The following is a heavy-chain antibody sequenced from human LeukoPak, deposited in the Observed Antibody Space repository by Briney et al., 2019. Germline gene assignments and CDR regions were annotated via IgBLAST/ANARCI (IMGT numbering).Heavy chain of an antibody. Sequence: PSETLSLTCTVSGGSISSGDYYWSWIRQPPGKGLEWIGYIYYSGSTYYNPSLKSRVTISVDTSKNQFSLKLSSVTAADTAVYYCARGLQDSSGYLEEVWGQGTLVTVSS. D-gene: IGHD3-22*01. J-gene: IGHJ4*02. V-gene: IGHV4-30-4*01. CDR2: IYYSGST. CDR1: GGSISSGDYY. CDR3: ARGLQDSSGYLEEV.